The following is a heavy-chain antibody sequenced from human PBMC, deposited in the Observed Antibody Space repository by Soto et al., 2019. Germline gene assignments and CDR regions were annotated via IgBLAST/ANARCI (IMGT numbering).Heavy chain of an antibody. CDR2: ISYGGTTK. J-gene: IGHJ4*02. CDR1: RFIFSSYA. CDR3: AAFSLAFDY. Sequence: QVQLVESGGGVVQPGRSLRLSCAGSRFIFSSYAIHWVRQAPGKGLEWLALISYGGTTKYYADSVKGRFTISRDNSNSTLFLQLNSLITDDTAVYYCAAFSLAFDYWRQGTLVIVSS. V-gene: IGHV3-30-3*01.